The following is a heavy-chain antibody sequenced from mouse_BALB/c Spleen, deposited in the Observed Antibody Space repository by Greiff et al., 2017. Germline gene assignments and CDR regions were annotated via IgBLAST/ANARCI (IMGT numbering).Heavy chain of an antibody. D-gene: IGHD2-14*01. CDR3: ARDGEMIGAFAY. CDR2: ISDGGSYT. CDR1: GFTFSDYY. V-gene: IGHV5-4*02. Sequence: EVQRVESGGGLVKPGGSLKLSCAASGFTFSDYYMYWVRQTPEKRLEWVATISDGGSYTYYPDSVKGRFTISRDNAKNNLYLQMSSLKSEDTAMYYCARDGEMIGAFAYWGQGTLVTVSA. J-gene: IGHJ3*01.